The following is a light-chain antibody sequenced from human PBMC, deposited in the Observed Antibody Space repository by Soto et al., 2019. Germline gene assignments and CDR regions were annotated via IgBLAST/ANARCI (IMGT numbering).Light chain of an antibody. J-gene: IGKJ5*01. CDR1: QSVSSY. V-gene: IGKV3-11*01. CDR3: QQRSNWQIT. Sequence: EIVLPQSPATLSLSPGEIATLSCRASQSVSSYLAWYQQKPGQAPRLLIYDASNRATGIPARFSGSGSGTDCTLTISSLEPEDFSVYYCQQRSNWQITFGQGTRLEIK. CDR2: DAS.